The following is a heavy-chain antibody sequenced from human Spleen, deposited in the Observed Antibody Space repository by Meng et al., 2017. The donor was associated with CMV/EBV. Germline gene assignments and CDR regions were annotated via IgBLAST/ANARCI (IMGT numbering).Heavy chain of an antibody. CDR3: ARDQITSGSCPYYYYYGMDV. J-gene: IGHJ6*02. CDR2: IIPILGIA. V-gene: IGHV1-69*10. D-gene: IGHD1-26*01. Sequence: SVKVSCKASGGTFSSYAISWVRQAPGQGLEWMGGIIPILGIANYAQKFQGRVTITADKSTSTAYMELSSLRSEDTAVYYCARDQITSGSCPYYYYYGMDVWGQGTTVTVSS. CDR1: GGTFSSYA.